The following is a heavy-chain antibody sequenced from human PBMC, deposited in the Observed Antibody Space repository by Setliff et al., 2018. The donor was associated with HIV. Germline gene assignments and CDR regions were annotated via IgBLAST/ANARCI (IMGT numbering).Heavy chain of an antibody. J-gene: IGHJ3*02. CDR1: GYTFTSYA. D-gene: IGHD2-21*02. CDR2: INAGNGNT. V-gene: IGHV1-3*01. CDR3: ARYCGGDCRDAFDI. Sequence: ASVKVSCKASGYTFTSYAMHWVRQAPGQRLEWMGWINAGNGNTKYSQKFQGRVTITRDTSASTAYMELSSLRSEDTAVYYCARYCGGDCRDAFDIWGQGTMVTVSS.